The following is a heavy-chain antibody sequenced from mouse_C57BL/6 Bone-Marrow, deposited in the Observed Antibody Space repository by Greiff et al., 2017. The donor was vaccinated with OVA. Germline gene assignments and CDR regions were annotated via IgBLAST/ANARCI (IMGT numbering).Heavy chain of an antibody. CDR3: ARWDGYPYYFDY. J-gene: IGHJ2*01. CDR2: IDPSDSET. CDR1: GYTFTSYW. V-gene: IGHV1-52*01. D-gene: IGHD2-3*01. Sequence: VKLQQPGAELVRPGSSVKLSCKASGYTFTSYWMHWVKQRPIQGLEWIGNIDPSDSETHYNQKFKDKATLTVDKSSSTAYMQLSSLTSEDSAVYYCARWDGYPYYFDYWGQGTTLTVSS.